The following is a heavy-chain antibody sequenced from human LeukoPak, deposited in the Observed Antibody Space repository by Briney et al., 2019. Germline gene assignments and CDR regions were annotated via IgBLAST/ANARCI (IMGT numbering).Heavy chain of an antibody. CDR1: GFTFSSYG. D-gene: IGHD2-21*01. Sequence: PGRSLRLSCAASGFTFSSYGMHWVRQAPGKGLEWVAVISYDGSNKYYADSVKGRFTISRDNSKNTLYLQVNSLRAEDTAVYYCARVDPYCGGDCYSHFDYWGQGTLVTVSS. J-gene: IGHJ4*02. V-gene: IGHV3-30*03. CDR2: ISYDGSNK. CDR3: ARVDPYCGGDCYSHFDY.